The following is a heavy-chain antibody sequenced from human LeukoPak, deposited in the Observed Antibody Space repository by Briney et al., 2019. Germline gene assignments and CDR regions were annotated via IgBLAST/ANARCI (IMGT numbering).Heavy chain of an antibody. CDR1: GGSISSSSYY. V-gene: IGHV4-39*01. CDR3: ARHLVSSGYYYTVQGHRAFDI. D-gene: IGHD3-22*01. J-gene: IGHJ3*02. Sequence: MASETLSLTCTVSGGSISSSSYYWGWIRQPPGKGLEWIGSIYYSGSTYYNPSLKSRVTISVDTSKNQFSLKLSSVTAAGTAVYYCARHLVSSGYYYTVQGHRAFDIWGQGTMVTVSS. CDR2: IYYSGST.